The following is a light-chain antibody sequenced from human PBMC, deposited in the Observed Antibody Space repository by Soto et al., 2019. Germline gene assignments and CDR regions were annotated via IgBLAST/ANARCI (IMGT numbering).Light chain of an antibody. V-gene: IGLV1-44*01. CDR3: AAWDGSLSGYV. CDR1: SSNIGRDT. Sequence: QPVLTQPPSASGTPGQRVTISCSGSSSNIGRDTVNWYQQLPGTAPKLLIYSTNQRPSGVPDRFSGSKSGTSASLAISGLQSEDEADYYCAAWDGSLSGYVFGTGTKVTVL. J-gene: IGLJ1*01. CDR2: STN.